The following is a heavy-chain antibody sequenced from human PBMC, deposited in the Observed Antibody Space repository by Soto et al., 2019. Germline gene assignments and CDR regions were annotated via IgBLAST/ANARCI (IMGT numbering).Heavy chain of an antibody. CDR3: ARGKDSSSQLGWFDP. CDR1: GFSLSNARMG. J-gene: IGHJ5*02. Sequence: QVTLKESGPVLVKPTEPLTLTCTVSGFSLSNARMGVSWIRQPPGKALEWLAHIFSNDEKSYSTSLKSRLTISKDTSKSQVVLTMTNMDPVDTATYYCARGKDSSSQLGWFDPWGQGTLVTVSS. D-gene: IGHD6-13*01. CDR2: IFSNDEK. V-gene: IGHV2-26*01.